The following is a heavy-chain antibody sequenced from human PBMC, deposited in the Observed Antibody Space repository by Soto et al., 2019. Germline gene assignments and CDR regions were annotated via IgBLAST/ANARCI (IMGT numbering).Heavy chain of an antibody. J-gene: IGHJ4*02. Sequence: PSQTLSLTCAISGDGVSSNSAAWNWIRQSPSRGLEWLGRTYYRSQWVNGYADSVRSRISIKPDTSKNQFSLELDSVTPEDTAVSYREREKAYPHDSSGPFDYWGLGTLVTVSS. V-gene: IGHV6-1*01. CDR3: EREKAYPHDSSGPFDY. CDR2: TYYRSQWVN. CDR1: GDGVSSNSAA. D-gene: IGHD3-22*01.